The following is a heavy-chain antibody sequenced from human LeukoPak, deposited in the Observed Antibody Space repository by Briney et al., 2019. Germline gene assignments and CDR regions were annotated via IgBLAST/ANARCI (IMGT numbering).Heavy chain of an antibody. D-gene: IGHD1-26*01. J-gene: IGHJ4*02. V-gene: IGHV4-39*01. CDR2: IYYSGST. CDR3: AGLKIVGATRSY. CDR1: GGSISSSSYY. Sequence: SETLSLTCTVSGGSISSSSYYWGWIRQPPGKGLEWIGSIYYSGSTYYNPSLKSRVTISVDTPKNQFSLKLSSVTAADTAVYYCAGLKIVGATRSYWGQGTLVTVSS.